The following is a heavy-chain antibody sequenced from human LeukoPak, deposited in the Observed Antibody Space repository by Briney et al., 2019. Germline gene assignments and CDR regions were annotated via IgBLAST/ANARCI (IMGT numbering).Heavy chain of an antibody. D-gene: IGHD6-13*01. J-gene: IGHJ4*02. CDR1: GFTFSSCA. CDR3: ARDGVLESSSWYTGGDY. Sequence: GRSLRLSCAASGFTFSSCAMHWVRQAPGKGLEWVAVISYDGSNKYYADSVKGRFTISRDNSKNTLYLQMNSLRAEDTAVYYCARDGVLESSSWYTGGDYWGQGTLVTVSS. V-gene: IGHV3-30-3*01. CDR2: ISYDGSNK.